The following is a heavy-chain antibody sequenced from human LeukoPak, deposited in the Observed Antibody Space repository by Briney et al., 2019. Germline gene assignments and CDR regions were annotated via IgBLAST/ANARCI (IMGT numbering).Heavy chain of an antibody. Sequence: GGSLRLSCAASGFTFSSYGMHWVRQAPGKGLEWVAFIRYDGSNKYYADSVKGRFTISRDNSKNTLYLQMNSLRAEETAVYYCAKANLGYCSSTSCPRYYYYMDVWGKGTTVTVSS. D-gene: IGHD2-2*01. V-gene: IGHV3-30*02. CDR3: AKANLGYCSSTSCPRYYYYMDV. CDR1: GFTFSSYG. J-gene: IGHJ6*03. CDR2: IRYDGSNK.